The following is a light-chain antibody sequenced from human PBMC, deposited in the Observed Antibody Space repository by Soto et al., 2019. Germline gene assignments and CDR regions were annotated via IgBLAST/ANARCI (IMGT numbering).Light chain of an antibody. V-gene: IGKV1-9*01. Sequence: IQFTQSPSSLSASVGDRVTITCRASQGISSYLGWYQQKPGKAPNLLIYDASTLHSGVPSRFSGGGSGTDFTLTISSLQPEDFATYYCQQVNVYPSTFGGGTKVDIK. CDR3: QQVNVYPST. CDR2: DAS. CDR1: QGISSY. J-gene: IGKJ4*01.